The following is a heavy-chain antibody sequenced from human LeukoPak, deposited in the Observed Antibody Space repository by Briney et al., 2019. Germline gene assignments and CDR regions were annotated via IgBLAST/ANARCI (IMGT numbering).Heavy chain of an antibody. D-gene: IGHD3-22*01. V-gene: IGHV3-21*01. CDR3: ARAWDSSGYRGAFHI. J-gene: IGHJ3*02. CDR1: GFTFSSYS. Sequence: PGGSLRLSCAASGFTFSSYSMNWVRQAPGKGLEWVSSISSSSSYIYYADSVKGRFTISRDNAKNSLYLQMNSLRAEDTAVYYCARAWDSSGYRGAFHIWGQGTMVTVSS. CDR2: ISSSSSYI.